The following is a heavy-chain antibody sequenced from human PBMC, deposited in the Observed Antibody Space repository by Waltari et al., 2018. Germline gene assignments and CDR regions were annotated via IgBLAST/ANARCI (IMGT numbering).Heavy chain of an antibody. Sequence: EVQLLESGGDLEQPGGSLRLSCVGSGFNFSNYAMNWVRQAPGKGLEWVSTMSGTGDYTYYADSVKGRFTISRDNSKNTVFLHMNNLRVEDTAIYFCAKDQAEWLVLDGYFDSWGQGTPVTVSS. CDR1: GFNFSNYA. V-gene: IGHV3-23*01. D-gene: IGHD6-19*01. CDR2: MSGTGDYT. J-gene: IGHJ4*02. CDR3: AKDQAEWLVLDGYFDS.